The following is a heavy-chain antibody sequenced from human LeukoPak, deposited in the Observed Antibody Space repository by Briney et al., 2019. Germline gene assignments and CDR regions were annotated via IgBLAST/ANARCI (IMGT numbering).Heavy chain of an antibody. J-gene: IGHJ5*02. CDR2: ISVYNGNT. D-gene: IGHD4-17*01. Sequence: ASVKVSCKASGYTFNNYGITWVRQAPGQGLEWMGWISVYNGNTNYARKLQGRLTMTTDTSTSTAYMELRSLRSDDTAVYYCARDDYGDSKGRFDPWGQGTLVTVSS. V-gene: IGHV1-18*01. CDR1: GYTFNNYG. CDR3: ARDDYGDSKGRFDP.